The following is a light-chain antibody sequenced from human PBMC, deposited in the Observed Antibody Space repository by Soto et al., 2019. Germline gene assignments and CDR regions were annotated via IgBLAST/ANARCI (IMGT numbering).Light chain of an antibody. Sequence: QSVLTQPPSASGTPGQRVTISCSGSSSNIGSNYVYWYQQLPGTASKLLIYRNNQRPSGVPDRFSGSKSGTSASLAISGLRSEDEADYYCAAWDDSLSGLFGGGTKLTVL. CDR3: AAWDDSLSGL. CDR1: SSNIGSNY. CDR2: RNN. V-gene: IGLV1-47*01. J-gene: IGLJ3*02.